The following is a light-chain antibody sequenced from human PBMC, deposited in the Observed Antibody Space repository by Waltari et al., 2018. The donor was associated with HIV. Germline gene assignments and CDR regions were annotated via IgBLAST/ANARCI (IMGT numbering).Light chain of an antibody. Sequence: QSALTQPASVSGSPGQSIIISCTGTSSDVGGYNYVSCYHQHPGKAPKLIIFDVGNRPSGVSNRFSGSKSGNTASLTISGLQTEDEADYYCNSYTSTTTRWLFGGGTRLTVL. CDR2: DVG. V-gene: IGLV2-14*03. CDR1: SSDVGGYNY. J-gene: IGLJ3*02. CDR3: NSYTSTTTRWL.